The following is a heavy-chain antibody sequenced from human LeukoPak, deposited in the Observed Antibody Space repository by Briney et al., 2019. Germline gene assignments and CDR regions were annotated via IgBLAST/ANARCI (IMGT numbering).Heavy chain of an antibody. CDR3: TTDSGSFDY. D-gene: IGHD1-26*01. Sequence: GRTLKLSCAASGFTLSGCAMHWVRQAPGKGMEWVGRIQSKTDDGTTDYAATVKGRFTISRDDSKNTQYLQMNSLTAGDTAVYYCTTDSGSFDYWGQGTLVTVSS. J-gene: IGHJ4*02. CDR1: GFTLSGCA. V-gene: IGHV3-15*01. CDR2: IQSKTDDGTT.